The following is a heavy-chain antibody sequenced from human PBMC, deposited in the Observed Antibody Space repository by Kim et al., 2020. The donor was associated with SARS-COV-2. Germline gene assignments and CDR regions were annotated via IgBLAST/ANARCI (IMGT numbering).Heavy chain of an antibody. D-gene: IGHD2-21*01. CDR3: ARTVVVIASKSPYFDH. V-gene: IGHV3-11*06. Sequence: SVKGRFTVARDNAKNSLYLQMNSLRAEDTAVYYCARTVVVIASKSPYFDHWGQGTLVTVSS. J-gene: IGHJ4*02.